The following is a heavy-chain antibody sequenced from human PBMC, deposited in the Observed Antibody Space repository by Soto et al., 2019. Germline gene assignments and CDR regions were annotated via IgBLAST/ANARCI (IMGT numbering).Heavy chain of an antibody. D-gene: IGHD2-2*01. CDR1: GFTFSSYA. J-gene: IGHJ3*02. CDR3: AKEIWSVRYCSSTSCQTPIWEDAFDI. Sequence: GGSLRLSCAASGFTFSSYAMSWVRQAPGKGLEWVSAISGSGGSTYYADSVKGRFTISRDNSKNTLYLQMNSLRAEDTAVYYCAKEIWSVRYCSSTSCQTPIWEDAFDIWGQGTMVTVSS. V-gene: IGHV3-23*01. CDR2: ISGSGGST.